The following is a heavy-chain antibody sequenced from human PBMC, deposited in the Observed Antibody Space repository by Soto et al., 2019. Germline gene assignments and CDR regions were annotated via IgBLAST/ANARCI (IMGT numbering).Heavy chain of an antibody. CDR1: GGSISSGGYY. V-gene: IGHV4-31*03. Sequence: SETLSLTCTVSGGSISSGGYYWSWIRQHPGEGLEWIGYIYYSGSTYYNPSLKSRVTISVDTSKNQFSLKLSSVTAADTAVYYCARELPVYYDSSGYYSSRGAFDIWGQGTMVTVSS. CDR3: ARELPVYYDSSGYYSSRGAFDI. D-gene: IGHD3-22*01. J-gene: IGHJ3*02. CDR2: IYYSGST.